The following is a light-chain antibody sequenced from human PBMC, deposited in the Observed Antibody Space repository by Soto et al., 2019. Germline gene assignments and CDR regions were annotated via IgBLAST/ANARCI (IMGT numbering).Light chain of an antibody. V-gene: IGKV1-33*01. J-gene: IGKJ2*01. CDR1: QDISNY. CDR2: DAF. Sequence: DIQMTQSPSSLSASVGDRVTITCQASQDISNYLNWYQQKPGKAPKLLIFDAFSLETGVPSRFSGSGSGTDFTFTISSLQPEDIATYYCQHLHTYPYTFGQGTKLEIK. CDR3: QHLHTYPYT.